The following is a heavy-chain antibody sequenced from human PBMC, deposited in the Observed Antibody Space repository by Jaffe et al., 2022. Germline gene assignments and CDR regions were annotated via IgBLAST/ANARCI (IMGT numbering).Heavy chain of an antibody. CDR3: AKDPGGGPPYYYYYMDV. V-gene: IGHV3-30*02. J-gene: IGHJ6*03. CDR2: IRYDGSNK. CDR1: GFTFSSYG. Sequence: QVQLVESGGGVVQPGGSLRLSCAASGFTFSSYGMHWVRQAPGKGLEWVAFIRYDGSNKYYADSVKGRFTISRDNSKNTLYLQMNSLRAEDTAVYYCAKDPGGGPPYYYYYMDVWGKGTTVTVSS. D-gene: IGHD3-16*01.